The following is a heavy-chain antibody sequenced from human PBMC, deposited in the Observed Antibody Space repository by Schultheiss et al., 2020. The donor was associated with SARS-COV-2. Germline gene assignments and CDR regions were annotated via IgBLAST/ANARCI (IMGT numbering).Heavy chain of an antibody. CDR1: GFTFSSYS. V-gene: IGHV3-21*01. CDR3: ARDRRVVVITFSMDV. J-gene: IGHJ6*02. Sequence: GGSLRLSCAASGFTFSSYSMNWVRQAPGKGLEWVSSISSSSSYIYYADSVKGRFTISRDNAKNSLYLQMNSLRAEDTAVYYCARDRRVVVITFSMDVWGQGTTVTVSS. CDR2: ISSSSSYI. D-gene: IGHD3-22*01.